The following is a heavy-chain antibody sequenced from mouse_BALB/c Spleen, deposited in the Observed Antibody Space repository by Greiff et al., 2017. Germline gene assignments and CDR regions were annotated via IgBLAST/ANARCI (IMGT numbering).Heavy chain of an antibody. D-gene: IGHD3-1*01. CDR1: GDSITSGY. V-gene: IGHV3-8*02. J-gene: IGHJ3*01. Sequence: VQLKQSGPSLVKPSQTLSLTCSVTGDSITSGYWNWIRKFPGNKLEYMGYISYSGSTYYNPSLKSRISITRDTSKNQYYLQLNSVTTEDTATYYCARSPRATSWFAYWGQGTLVTVSA. CDR2: ISYSGST. CDR3: ARSPRATSWFAY.